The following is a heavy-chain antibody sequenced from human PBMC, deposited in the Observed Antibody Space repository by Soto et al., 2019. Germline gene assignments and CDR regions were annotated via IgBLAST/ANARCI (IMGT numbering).Heavy chain of an antibody. D-gene: IGHD3-22*01. CDR1: GGSISSSSYY. Sequence: PSETLSLTCTVSGGSISSSSYYWSWIRQPPGKGLEWIGEINHSGSTNYNPSLKSRVTISVDTSKNQFSLKLSSVTAADTAVYYCARARGYWLLNSSGSRHFDYWGQGTLVTVSS. CDR3: ARARGYWLLNSSGSRHFDY. CDR2: INHSGST. J-gene: IGHJ4*02. V-gene: IGHV4-39*07.